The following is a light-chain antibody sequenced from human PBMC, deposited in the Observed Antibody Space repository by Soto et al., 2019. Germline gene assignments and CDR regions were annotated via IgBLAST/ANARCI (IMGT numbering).Light chain of an antibody. J-gene: IGKJ4*01. CDR2: GAS. V-gene: IGKV3-20*01. CDR3: QQYGSSPLT. CDR1: QSVSSNY. Sequence: EIVLTQSPGTLSLSPGERATLSCRARQSVSSNYLAWYQQKPGQAPRLLIYGASSSATGIPDRFSGSGSGTDFTLTISRLEPEDFAVYYCQQYGSSPLTFGGGTKVEVK.